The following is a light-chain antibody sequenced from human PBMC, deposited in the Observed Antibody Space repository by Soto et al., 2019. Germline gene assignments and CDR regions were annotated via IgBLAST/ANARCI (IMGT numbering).Light chain of an antibody. J-gene: IGKJ1*01. CDR3: QQYGSSPRT. CDR2: GTS. CDR1: QNVGSRY. V-gene: IGKV3-20*01. Sequence: EIVLTQSPGTLSLSPGERATLSCRASQNVGSRYLAWYQQKPGQAPRLLIYGTSNRATGIPDRFSGSGSGKDFSLSISCLEPGDHAVYYCQQYGSSPRTVGQGTKVDIK.